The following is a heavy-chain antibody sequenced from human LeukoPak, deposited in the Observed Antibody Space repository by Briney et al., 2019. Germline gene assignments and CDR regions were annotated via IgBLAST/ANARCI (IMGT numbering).Heavy chain of an antibody. J-gene: IGHJ4*02. CDR1: GYSISSGYY. CDR2: IYYSGST. Sequence: SETLSLTCTVSGYSISSGYYWGWIRQPPGKGLEWIESIYYSGSTYYNLSLKSRVTISVDTSKNQFSLKLSSVTAADTAVYYCARVQGSGWYRSWDYWGQGTLVTVSS. D-gene: IGHD6-19*01. CDR3: ARVQGSGWYRSWDY. V-gene: IGHV4-38-2*02.